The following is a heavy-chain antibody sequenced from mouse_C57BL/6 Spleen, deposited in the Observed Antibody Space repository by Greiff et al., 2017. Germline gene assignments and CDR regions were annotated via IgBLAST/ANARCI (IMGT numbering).Heavy chain of an antibody. V-gene: IGHV3-6*01. Sequence: EVQLVESGPGLVKPSQSLSLTCSVTGYSITSGYYWNWIRQFPGNKLEWMGYISYDGSNNYNPSLKNRISITRDTSKNQFFLKLNSVTTEDTATYYCAREGLYFDVWGTGTTVTVSS. CDR2: ISYDGSN. D-gene: IGHD3-1*01. J-gene: IGHJ1*03. CDR1: GYSITSGYY. CDR3: AREGLYFDV.